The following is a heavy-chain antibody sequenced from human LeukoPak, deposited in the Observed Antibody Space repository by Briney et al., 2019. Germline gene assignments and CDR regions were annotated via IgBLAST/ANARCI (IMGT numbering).Heavy chain of an antibody. J-gene: IGHJ4*02. CDR1: GLTFSSYS. CDR2: ISTSSSYI. D-gene: IGHD1-1*01. Sequence: PGGSLRLSCAASGLTFSSYSMNWVRQAPGKGLEWVSSISTSSSYIYYADSVKGRFTISRDNAKNSLYLQMNSLRAEDTAVYYCARGLVRNDANWGQGTLVTVSS. CDR3: ARGLVRNDAN. V-gene: IGHV3-21*01.